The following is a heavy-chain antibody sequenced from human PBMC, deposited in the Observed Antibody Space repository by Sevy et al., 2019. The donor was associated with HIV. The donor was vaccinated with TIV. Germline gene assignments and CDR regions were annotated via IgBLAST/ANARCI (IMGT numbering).Heavy chain of an antibody. Sequence: GGSLRLSCAASGFIFSRYEMNWVRQAPGKGLERVSFISSSGSTISYADSVRGRFTISRDNAKNSLYLQMNGLRADDTAVYYCARDLPPSATTVAHFDYWGQGTLVTVSS. CDR3: ARDLPPSATTVAHFDY. CDR1: GFIFSRYE. V-gene: IGHV3-48*03. J-gene: IGHJ4*02. D-gene: IGHD4-17*01. CDR2: ISSSGSTI.